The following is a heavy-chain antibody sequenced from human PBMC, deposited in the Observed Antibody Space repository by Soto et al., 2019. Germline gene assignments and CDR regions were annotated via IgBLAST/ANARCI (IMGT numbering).Heavy chain of an antibody. CDR2: ITSSGNGT. D-gene: IGHD3-10*01. Sequence: EVQLLESGGGLVQPGGSLRLSCAASGFNFGNYAMSWVRQAPGKGPEWVSFITSSGNGTYYADSVNGRFTISRDNSKNTLYVQMNNLRAEDTAIYYCAKRFFGSGSPPGAFDVWGQGTMVTVSS. CDR1: GFNFGNYA. CDR3: AKRFFGSGSPPGAFDV. J-gene: IGHJ3*01. V-gene: IGHV3-23*05.